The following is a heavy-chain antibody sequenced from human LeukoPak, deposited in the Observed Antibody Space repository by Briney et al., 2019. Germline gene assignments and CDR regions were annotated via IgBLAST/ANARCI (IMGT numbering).Heavy chain of an antibody. Sequence: GGSLRLSCAASGFTFSSYAMHWVRQAPGKGLEWVAVISYDGSNKYYADSVKGRFTISRDNSKNTLYLQMNSLRAEDTAVYYCARDPTYDSSTYFDYWGQGTLVTVSS. V-gene: IGHV3-30*01. CDR2: ISYDGSNK. CDR1: GFTFSSYA. CDR3: ARDPTYDSSTYFDY. D-gene: IGHD3-22*01. J-gene: IGHJ4*02.